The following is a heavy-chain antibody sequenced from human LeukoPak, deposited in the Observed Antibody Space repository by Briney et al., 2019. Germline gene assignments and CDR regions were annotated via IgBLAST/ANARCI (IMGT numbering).Heavy chain of an antibody. Sequence: ASVKVSCKASGYTFTGYYMHWVRQAPGQGLEWMGWINPNSGGTNYAQKFQGRVTMTRDTSISTAYMELSRLRSDDTAVYYCARDKGFDILTGLDYWGQGTLVTVSP. CDR1: GYTFTGYY. CDR3: ARDKGFDILTGLDY. D-gene: IGHD3-9*01. V-gene: IGHV1-2*02. J-gene: IGHJ4*02. CDR2: INPNSGGT.